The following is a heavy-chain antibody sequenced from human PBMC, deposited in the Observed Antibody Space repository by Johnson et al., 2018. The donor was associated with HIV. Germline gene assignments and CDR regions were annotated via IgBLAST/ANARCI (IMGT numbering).Heavy chain of an antibody. D-gene: IGHD3-16*01. CDR1: GFTFSSYD. J-gene: IGHJ3*02. CDR3: AKPPSMGADAFDI. Sequence: QVQLVESGGGVVQPGRSLRVSCGASGFTFSSYDMHWVRQAPGKGLEWVAVISYDGSHKYYADSLRGRFNISSDHPKNTLYLQMNSLRAEDTGVYYCAKPPSMGADAFDIWGQGTMVTVSS. V-gene: IGHV3-30*18. CDR2: ISYDGSHK.